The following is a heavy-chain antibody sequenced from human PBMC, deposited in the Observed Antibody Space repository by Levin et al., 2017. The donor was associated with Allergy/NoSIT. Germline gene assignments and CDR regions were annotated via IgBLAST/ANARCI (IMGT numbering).Heavy chain of an antibody. CDR3: ARGSSSSWYGAPFDY. V-gene: IGHV4-34*01. Sequence: SQTLSLTCAVYGGSFSGYYWNWIRQPPGKGLEWIGEINHSGSTNYNPSLKSRVTISVDTSKNQFSLKLSSVTAADTAVYYCARGSSSSWYGAPFDYWGQGILVTVSS. CDR2: INHSGST. CDR1: GGSFSGYY. D-gene: IGHD6-13*01. J-gene: IGHJ4*02.